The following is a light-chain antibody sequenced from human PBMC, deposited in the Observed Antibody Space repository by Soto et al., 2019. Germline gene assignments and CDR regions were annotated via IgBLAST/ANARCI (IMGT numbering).Light chain of an antibody. Sequence: QSALTQPRSVSGSPGQSVTISCTGTSSDVGDDNYVSWHQHHPGKAPKLMIYDVSKRPAGVPDRFYGSKSGDTASLTISGLKAEDAADSYCCSYAGSYTSWVFGGGTKLTVL. CDR3: CSYAGSYTSWV. CDR1: SSDVGDDNY. J-gene: IGLJ3*02. CDR2: DVS. V-gene: IGLV2-11*01.